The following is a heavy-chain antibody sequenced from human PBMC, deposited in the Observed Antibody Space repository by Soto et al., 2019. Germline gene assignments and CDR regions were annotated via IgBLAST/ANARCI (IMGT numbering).Heavy chain of an antibody. CDR1: GYTFTIYG. Sequence: QVQLVQSRGEVKKPGASVKVSCKASGYTFTIYGISWVRQAPGQGLEWMGWISAYNGNRNYAQSLRGRVTLTTDTSTRTAYMELRSLIFDDTAVYYCARGGTGAFSSGRYDYWGQGTLVTVSS. J-gene: IGHJ4*02. D-gene: IGHD6-19*01. CDR2: ISAYNGNR. CDR3: ARGGTGAFSSGRYDY. V-gene: IGHV1-18*04.